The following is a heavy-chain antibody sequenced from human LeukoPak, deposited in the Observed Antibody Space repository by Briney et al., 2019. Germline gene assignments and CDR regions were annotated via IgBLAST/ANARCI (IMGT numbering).Heavy chain of an antibody. CDR3: ARAWIYGDYVGSYYYYMDV. CDR1: GGTFSSYA. J-gene: IGHJ6*03. Sequence: SVKVSCKASGGTFSSYAISWVRQAPGQGLEWMGGIIPIFGTANYAQKFQGRVTITADKSTSTAYMELSSLRSEDTAVYYCARAWIYGDYVGSYYYYMDVWGKGTTVTVSS. D-gene: IGHD4-17*01. CDR2: IIPIFGTA. V-gene: IGHV1-69*06.